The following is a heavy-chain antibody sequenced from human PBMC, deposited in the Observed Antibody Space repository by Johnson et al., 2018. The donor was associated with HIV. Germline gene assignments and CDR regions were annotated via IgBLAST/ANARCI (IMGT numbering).Heavy chain of an antibody. J-gene: IGHJ3*02. CDR1: GCTVSNNY. Sequence: EQLVESGGGVVQPGGSLRVSCAASGCTVSNNYMSRVRQAPGKGLEWVSAIGASGGRTFYADSVKGRFTISRGNSKNTLYLQMNSLRTKDTAMYYCAKGQSSGYPKDAFDIWGRGTIVIVSS. V-gene: IGHV3-66*02. D-gene: IGHD3-22*01. CDR3: AKGQSSGYPKDAFDI. CDR2: IGASGGRT.